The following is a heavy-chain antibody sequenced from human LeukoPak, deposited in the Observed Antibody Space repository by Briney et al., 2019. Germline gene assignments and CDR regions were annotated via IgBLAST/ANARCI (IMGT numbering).Heavy chain of an antibody. D-gene: IGHD1-1*01. CDR1: GYTHISEG. CDR3: AGHADDINGFDP. V-gene: IGHV1-18*01. CDR2: ISAYKGNT. J-gene: IGHJ5*02. Sequence: ASVKVTFKATGYTHISEGISELRQAPGQGLEWMGWISAYKGNTNYAQKLQGRVTMTTDTSTSTAYMELRSLSSDDTAVYYFAGHADDINGFDPWGQGTLVTVSS.